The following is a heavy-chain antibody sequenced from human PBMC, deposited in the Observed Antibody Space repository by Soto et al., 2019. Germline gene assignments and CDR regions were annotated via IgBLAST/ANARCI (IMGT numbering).Heavy chain of an antibody. D-gene: IGHD6-6*01. Sequence: GGSLRLSCVASGFSFSTSGMHWVRQAPGKGLEWVAVVSYDRSSKFYADSVKGRFTISSDDSKNTLYLQMDSLRVEDSAVYYCAREGDSSSSVYYYYGMDVWGQGTTVTVSS. V-gene: IGHV3-30*03. CDR2: VSYDRSSK. J-gene: IGHJ6*02. CDR1: GFSFSTSG. CDR3: AREGDSSSSVYYYYGMDV.